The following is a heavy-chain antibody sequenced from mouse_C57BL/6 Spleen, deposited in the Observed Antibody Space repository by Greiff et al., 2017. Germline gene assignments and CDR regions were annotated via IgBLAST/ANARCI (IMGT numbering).Heavy chain of an antibody. CDR3: ARPYYDYDPAWFAD. CDR1: GYTFTDYY. CDR2: INPNNGGT. J-gene: IGHJ3*01. Sequence: EVQLQQSGPELVKPGASVKISCKASGYTFTDYYMNWVKQSHGKSLEWIGDINPNNGGTSYNQKFKGKAPLTVDKSSSTASMELRSLTSEDSAVYYCARPYYDYDPAWFADWGKGTLVTVSA. V-gene: IGHV1-26*01. D-gene: IGHD2-4*01.